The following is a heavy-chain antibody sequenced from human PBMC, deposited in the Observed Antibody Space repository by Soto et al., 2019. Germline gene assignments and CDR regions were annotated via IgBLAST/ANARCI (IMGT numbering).Heavy chain of an antibody. J-gene: IGHJ4*02. CDR1: GFTFSSYA. Sequence: GGSLRLSCAASGFTFSSYAMSWVRQAPGKGLEWVSAISGSGGSTYYADSVKGRFTISRDNSKNTLYLQMNSLRAEDTAVYYCAKGYLQGRSLFTGSSSWYDYWGQGTLVTVSS. V-gene: IGHV3-23*01. CDR2: ISGSGGST. CDR3: AKGYLQGRSLFTGSSSWYDY. D-gene: IGHD6-13*01.